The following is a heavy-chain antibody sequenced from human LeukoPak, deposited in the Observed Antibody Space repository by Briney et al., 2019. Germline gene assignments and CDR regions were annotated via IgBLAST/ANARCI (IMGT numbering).Heavy chain of an antibody. Sequence: PSETLSLTCTVSGYSISSGYYWGWIRQPPGKGLEWIGSIYHSGSTYYNPSLKSRVTISVDTSKNQFTLKLSSVTAADTAVYYCARRKDIAVAGFDYWGQGTLVTVSS. D-gene: IGHD6-19*01. J-gene: IGHJ4*02. CDR1: GYSISSGYY. CDR3: ARRKDIAVAGFDY. V-gene: IGHV4-38-2*02. CDR2: IYHSGST.